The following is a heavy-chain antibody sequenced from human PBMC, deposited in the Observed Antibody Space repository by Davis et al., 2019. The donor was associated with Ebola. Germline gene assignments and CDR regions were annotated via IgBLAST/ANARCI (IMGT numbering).Heavy chain of an antibody. Sequence: GESLKISCAASGSAFSSYAMHWVRQAPGKGLEWVALISYDGNHKFYADSVKGRFTISRDNSKNMLYLQVNSLGAEDTAVYYCASSGSYFFPFDYWGQGTLVRVSS. V-gene: IGHV3-30*04. CDR3: ASSGSYFFPFDY. J-gene: IGHJ4*02. D-gene: IGHD3-10*01. CDR1: GSAFSSYA. CDR2: ISYDGNHK.